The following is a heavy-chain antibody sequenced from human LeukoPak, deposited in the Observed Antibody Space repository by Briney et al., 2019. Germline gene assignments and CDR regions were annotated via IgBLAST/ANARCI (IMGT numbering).Heavy chain of an antibody. J-gene: IGHJ4*02. Sequence: SETLSLTCAVYGGSFSGYNWSWIRQPPGKGLEWIGGINHGRSTYYNPSLKSRVTISVDTSKYQLSLKLSSVTAVDTAVYVCARGGSSWVWDYWGKGTLVTVSS. V-gene: IGHV4-34*01. CDR3: ARGGSSWVWDY. CDR2: INHGRST. D-gene: IGHD6-13*01. CDR1: GGSFSGYN.